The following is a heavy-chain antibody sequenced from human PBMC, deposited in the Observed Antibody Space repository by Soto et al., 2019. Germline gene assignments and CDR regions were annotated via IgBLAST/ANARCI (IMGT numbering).Heavy chain of an antibody. Sequence: PSETLSLTGIVSGGSISSSSYYWGGIRQPPGKGLEWIGSIYYSGSTYYNPSLKSRVTISVDTSKNQFSLKLSSVTAADTAVFYCARHRARNWFDPWGQGTLVTVSS. CDR3: ARHRARNWFDP. CDR2: IYYSGST. D-gene: IGHD6-6*01. J-gene: IGHJ5*02. CDR1: GGSISSSSYY. V-gene: IGHV4-39*01.